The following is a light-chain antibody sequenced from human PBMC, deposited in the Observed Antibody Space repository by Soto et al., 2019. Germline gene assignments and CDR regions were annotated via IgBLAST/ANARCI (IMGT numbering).Light chain of an antibody. Sequence: DVVMTQSPLSLPVTLGQPASISCRSSQSLVYSDGHTYLTWFQQRPGQSPRRLMYKVSNRDSGVPDRLRGIGSGTDFTLKINRVEAEDVGVYYCVQGTHFGQGTRLEIK. CDR2: KVS. CDR1: QSLVYSDGHTY. V-gene: IGKV2-30*01. CDR3: VQGTH. J-gene: IGKJ5*01.